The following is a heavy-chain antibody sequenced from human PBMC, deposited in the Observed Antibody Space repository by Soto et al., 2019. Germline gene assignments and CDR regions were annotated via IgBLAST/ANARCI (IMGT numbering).Heavy chain of an antibody. D-gene: IGHD3-9*01. CDR3: AKVLPYYDIVTGYFRFGY. Sequence: GESLRLSCAASGFTFSSYAMSWVRQAPGKGLEWVSAISGSGGSTYYADSVKGRFTISRDNSKNTLYLQMNSLRAEDTAVYYCAKVLPYYDIVTGYFRFGYWGQGTLVTVSS. CDR2: ISGSGGST. J-gene: IGHJ4*02. CDR1: GFTFSSYA. V-gene: IGHV3-23*01.